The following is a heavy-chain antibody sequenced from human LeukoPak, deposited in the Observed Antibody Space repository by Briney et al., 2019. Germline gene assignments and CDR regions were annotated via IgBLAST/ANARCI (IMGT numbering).Heavy chain of an antibody. Sequence: SETLSLTCTVSGYSISSGYYWGWIRQPPGKGLEWVGSIYHSGSTYYNPSLKSRVTISVDTSKIQFSLNLSSVTAADTAVYYCARARREMVDYWGQRTLVTVSS. CDR1: GYSISSGYY. CDR2: IYHSGST. D-gene: IGHD5-24*01. J-gene: IGHJ4*02. CDR3: ARARREMVDY. V-gene: IGHV4-38-2*02.